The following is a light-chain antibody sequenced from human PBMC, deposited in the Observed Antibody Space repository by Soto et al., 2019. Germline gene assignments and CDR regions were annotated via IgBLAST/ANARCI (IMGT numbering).Light chain of an antibody. Sequence: QSVLTQSSSASASPGPSVTLTCTLSSANSGNIIAWHQQQPREAPRYLMMLEDSESYNGRRGGSAGSSGSSSGAVRYLTLPTVEAEDDSDYYCETRESVRVFGGGTKLTVL. CDR1: SANSGNI. CDR3: ETRESVRV. V-gene: IGLV4-60*03. J-gene: IGLJ3*02. CDR2: LEDSESY.